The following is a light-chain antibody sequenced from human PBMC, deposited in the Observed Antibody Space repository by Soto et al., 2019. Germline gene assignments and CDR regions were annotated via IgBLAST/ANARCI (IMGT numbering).Light chain of an antibody. V-gene: IGKV1-5*03. J-gene: IGKJ1*01. CDR1: QTISSW. CDR3: QHYNSYSEA. Sequence: DIHMTQSASTLSGCVGHSVTLTCRASQTISSWLAWYQQKPGKAPKPVIYKASTLTSGVPSRFSGSGSGTEFTLTISSLQPDDFATYYCQHYNSYSEAFGQGTKVDIK. CDR2: KAS.